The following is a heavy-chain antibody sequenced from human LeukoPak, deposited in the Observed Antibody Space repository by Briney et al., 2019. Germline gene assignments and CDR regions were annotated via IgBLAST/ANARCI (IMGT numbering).Heavy chain of an antibody. J-gene: IGHJ6*02. V-gene: IGHV3-23*01. Sequence: GGSLRLSCAASGFTFSSYAMRWVRQAPGKGLEWVSAISPSSGTFYADSVKGRFTISRDNSKNTLYLQMNSLRAEDTAVYYCAREGRKLPGYYYYGMDVWGQGTTVTVSS. CDR2: ISPSSGT. CDR3: AREGRKLPGYYYYGMDV. CDR1: GFTFSSYA. D-gene: IGHD2-15*01.